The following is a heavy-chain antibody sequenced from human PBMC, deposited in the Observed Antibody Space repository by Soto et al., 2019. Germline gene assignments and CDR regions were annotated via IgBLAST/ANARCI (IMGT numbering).Heavy chain of an antibody. Sequence: PSETLSLTCTVSGGSISSNYWSWIRQPPGKGLEWIGYIYYSGSTNYNPSLKSRVTMSLDTSKNLFSLKLNSVTAADTAVYYCASERTSAGTLDYWGQGTLVTVSS. V-gene: IGHV4-59*01. D-gene: IGHD6-13*01. CDR2: IYYSGST. CDR1: GGSISSNY. CDR3: ASERTSAGTLDY. J-gene: IGHJ4*02.